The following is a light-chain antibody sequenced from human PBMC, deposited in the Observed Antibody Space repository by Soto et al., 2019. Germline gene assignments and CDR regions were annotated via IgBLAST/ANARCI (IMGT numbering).Light chain of an antibody. Sequence: EIVLTQSPATLSLSPGERATLSCRASQSVSSYLAWYQQKPGQAPRLLIYGASTRATGIPARFSGSGSGTEFTLTISSLQFEDFAVYYCQQYNDWPPITFGQGTRLEIK. V-gene: IGKV3-15*01. J-gene: IGKJ5*01. CDR2: GAS. CDR3: QQYNDWPPIT. CDR1: QSVSSY.